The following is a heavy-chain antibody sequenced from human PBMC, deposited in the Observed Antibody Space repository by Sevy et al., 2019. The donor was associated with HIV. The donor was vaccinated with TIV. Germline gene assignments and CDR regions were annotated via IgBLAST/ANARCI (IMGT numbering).Heavy chain of an antibody. CDR2: IYSDGKT. Sequence: GESLKISCAASGFTVSRNYMSWVRQAPGKGLEWVTVIYSDGKTFYADSVQDRFTISRDNSKNTLYLQMNSLRAEDTAVYYCEGGSSAWTLFDYWGRGTLVTVSS. J-gene: IGHJ4*02. CDR3: EGGSSAWTLFDY. V-gene: IGHV3-66*01. D-gene: IGHD6-19*01. CDR1: GFTVSRNY.